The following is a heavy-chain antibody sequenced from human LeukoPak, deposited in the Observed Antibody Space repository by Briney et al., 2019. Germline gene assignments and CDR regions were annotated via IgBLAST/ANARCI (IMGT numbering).Heavy chain of an antibody. V-gene: IGHV4-34*01. CDR1: GGSFNNYY. D-gene: IGHD3-16*02. CDR2: INHSGST. CDR3: ARRYTSDIKYDS. Sequence: SETLSLTCAVYGGSFNNYYWTWIRQSPGQGLEWIGDINHSGSTNYNPYLKNRITISVYTSKNQFSLKLSSVTAADTAVYYCARRYTSDIKYDSWAQGGLVTVSS. J-gene: IGHJ4*02.